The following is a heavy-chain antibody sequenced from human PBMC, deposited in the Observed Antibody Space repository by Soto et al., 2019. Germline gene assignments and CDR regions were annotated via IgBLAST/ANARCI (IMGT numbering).Heavy chain of an antibody. V-gene: IGHV1-18*01. CDR2: ISGYNGST. CDR1: GYTFTSYG. Sequence: GASVKVSCKASGYTFTSYGISWVRQAPGQGLEWMGWISGYNGSTSYAQKFQGRVTMTRDTSTSTVYMELSSLRSEDTAVYYCAIFVAAADFDYWGQGTLVTVSS. J-gene: IGHJ4*02. CDR3: AIFVAAADFDY. D-gene: IGHD6-13*01.